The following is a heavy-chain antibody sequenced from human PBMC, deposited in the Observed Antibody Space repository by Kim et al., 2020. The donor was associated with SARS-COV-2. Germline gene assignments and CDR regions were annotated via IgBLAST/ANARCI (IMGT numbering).Heavy chain of an antibody. Sequence: YNPSLKSRVTISVDTSKNQFALKLSSVTAADTAVYYCARHNPGAGTFDYWGQGTLVTVSS. V-gene: IGHV4-39*01. J-gene: IGHJ4*02. CDR3: ARHNPGAGTFDY. D-gene: IGHD6-13*01.